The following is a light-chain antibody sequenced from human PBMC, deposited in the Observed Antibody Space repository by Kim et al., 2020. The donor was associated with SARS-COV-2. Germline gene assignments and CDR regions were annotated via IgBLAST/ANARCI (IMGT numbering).Light chain of an antibody. CDR1: QSISSH. J-gene: IGKJ2*01. CDR3: QQNYNTPYT. Sequence: SASVGDRVTITCRTSQSISSHLNWYQLKPGKAPKLLIYSASSLQSGVPSRFSGSESGTDFTLTISSLQPEDFASYYCQQNYNTPYTFGEGTKLEIK. CDR2: SAS. V-gene: IGKV1-39*01.